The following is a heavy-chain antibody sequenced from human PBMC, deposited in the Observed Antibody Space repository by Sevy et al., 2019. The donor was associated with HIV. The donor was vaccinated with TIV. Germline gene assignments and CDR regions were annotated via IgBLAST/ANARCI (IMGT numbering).Heavy chain of an antibody. CDR2: ISSSGSTI. V-gene: IGHV3-11*04. CDR3: ARRESAPSDSSGYGCAQITN. CDR1: GFTFSDYY. D-gene: IGHD3-22*01. Sequence: GGSLRLSCAASGFTFSDYYMSWIRQAPGKGLEWVSYISSSGSTIYYADSVKGRFTISRDNAKNSLYLQMNSLRAEDTAVYDCARRESAPSDSSGYGCAQITNWGQGTLVTVSS. J-gene: IGHJ4*02.